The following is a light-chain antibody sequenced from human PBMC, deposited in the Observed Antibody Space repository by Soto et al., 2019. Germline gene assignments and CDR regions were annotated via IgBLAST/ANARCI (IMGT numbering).Light chain of an antibody. Sequence: EIVITQSPATLSVSPGERATLSCRASQTVNSSYLAWYQRTRGEATRLLISGASTRAAGIPVRFSGSGSGTDFTLTISRLEAEDFAVYYCQQYGSSGTFGQGTKVDIK. CDR3: QQYGSSGT. CDR2: GAS. J-gene: IGKJ1*01. V-gene: IGKV3-20*01. CDR1: QTVNSSY.